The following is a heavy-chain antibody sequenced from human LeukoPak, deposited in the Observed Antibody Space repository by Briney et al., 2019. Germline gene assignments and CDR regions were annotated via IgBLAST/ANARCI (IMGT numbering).Heavy chain of an antibody. D-gene: IGHD3-22*01. CDR1: GGSISSGGYY. CDR2: IYYSGST. V-gene: IGHV4-31*03. Sequence: SETLSLTCTVSGGSISSGGYYWSWIRQHPGKGLEWIGYIYYSGSTYYNPSLKNRVTISVDTSKNQFSLKLSSVTAADTAVYYCASAAVITNWFDPWGQGTLVTVSS. CDR3: ASAAVITNWFDP. J-gene: IGHJ5*02.